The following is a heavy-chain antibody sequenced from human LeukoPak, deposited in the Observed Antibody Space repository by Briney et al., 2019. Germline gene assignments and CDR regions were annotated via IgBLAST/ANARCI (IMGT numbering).Heavy chain of an antibody. CDR2: ISYTENT. J-gene: IGHJ4*02. Sequence: SETLSLTYAVSGASISNYYGSWIRQPPGKGLEWIGYISYTENTDYNPSLRSRVTISVDTSKNQFSLTLTSVTAADTAVYYCTREPDTVTGGVWGQGTRVTVSS. D-gene: IGHD4-17*01. V-gene: IGHV4-59*01. CDR1: GASISNYY. CDR3: TREPDTVTGGV.